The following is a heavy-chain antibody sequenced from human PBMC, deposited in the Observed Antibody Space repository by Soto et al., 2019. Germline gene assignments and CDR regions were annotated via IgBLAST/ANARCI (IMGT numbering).Heavy chain of an antibody. CDR1: GFTFSSYG. Sequence: GGSLRLSCAASGFTFSSYGMHWVRQAPGKVLEWVAVISYDGSNKYYADSVKGRFTISRDNSKNTLYLQMNSLRAEDTAVYYCAKDRDTAMVGPSDYWGQGTLVTVSS. D-gene: IGHD5-18*01. V-gene: IGHV3-30*18. J-gene: IGHJ4*02. CDR2: ISYDGSNK. CDR3: AKDRDTAMVGPSDY.